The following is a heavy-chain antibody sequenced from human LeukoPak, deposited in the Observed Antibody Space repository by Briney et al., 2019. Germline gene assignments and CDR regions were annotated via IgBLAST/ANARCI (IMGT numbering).Heavy chain of an antibody. CDR1: GYTFTGYC. CDR2: INPNSGGT. V-gene: IGHV1-2*06. CDR3: ARYSGSYSGFDY. D-gene: IGHD1-26*01. J-gene: IGHJ4*02. Sequence: GASVKVSCKASGYTFTGYCMHWVLQAPGQGLEWVGRINPNSGGTNYAQKVQGRVTMTRDTSISTAYMELSRLRSDDTAVYYCARYSGSYSGFDYWGQGTLVTVSS.